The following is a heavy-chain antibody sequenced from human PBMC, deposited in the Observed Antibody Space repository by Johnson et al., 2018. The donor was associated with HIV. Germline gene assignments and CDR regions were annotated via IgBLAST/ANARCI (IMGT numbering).Heavy chain of an antibody. D-gene: IGHD6-13*01. V-gene: IGHV3-30*02. CDR2: IRYDGSYK. Sequence: QVQLVESGGGLVQPGGSLRLSCAASGFTFSSYGMHWVRQAPGKGLEWVAFIRYDGSYKYYADSVKGRFTISRDNSKNTLYLQMNSLRAEDTAVYYCAKCPSVSTCDAFDIWGQGTMVTVSS. CDR3: AKCPSVSTCDAFDI. CDR1: GFTFSSYG. J-gene: IGHJ3*02.